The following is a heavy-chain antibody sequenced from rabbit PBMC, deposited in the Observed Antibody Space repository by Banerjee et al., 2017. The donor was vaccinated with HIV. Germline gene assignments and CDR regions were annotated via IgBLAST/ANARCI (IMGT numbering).Heavy chain of an antibody. CDR3: ARDLVGVIGWNFNL. D-gene: IGHD5-1*01. CDR2: IEPIFGNT. Sequence: EQLMESGGGLVQPGGSLKLSCKASGFDFSGTGVSWVRQAPGKGLEWIGYIEPIFGNTYYASWVNGRFTFSKTSSTTVPLQMTSLTAADTATYFCARDLVGVIGWNFNLWGPGTLVTVS. V-gene: IGHV1S21*01. CDR1: GFDFSGTG. J-gene: IGHJ4*01.